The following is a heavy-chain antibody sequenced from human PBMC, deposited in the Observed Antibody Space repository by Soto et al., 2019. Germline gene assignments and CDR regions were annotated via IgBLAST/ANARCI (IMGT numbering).Heavy chain of an antibody. Sequence: QVQLVQSGTEVTKPGSSVKVSCKASGGTFRNYPINWVRQAPGQGLEWMGSIFPLTDIPDYAQNFQARLTIMAYKFTSTAYMELSSLTSDYTAMYFCARGPLVVLIYFGSWGQGTLVTVSS. CDR3: ARGPLVVLIYFGS. V-gene: IGHV1-69*02. CDR1: GGTFRNYP. J-gene: IGHJ4*02. CDR2: IFPLTDIP.